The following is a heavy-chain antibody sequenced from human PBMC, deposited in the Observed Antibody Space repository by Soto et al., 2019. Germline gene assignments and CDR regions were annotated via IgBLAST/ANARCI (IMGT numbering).Heavy chain of an antibody. CDR3: AHKRGYYDFWSGYAP. D-gene: IGHD3-3*01. CDR2: IYWDDDK. V-gene: IGHV2-5*02. J-gene: IGHJ5*02. CDR1: GFSLSTSGVG. Sequence: QITLKESGPTLVKPTQTLTLTCTLYGFSLSTSGVGVGWIRQPPGKALEWLALIYWDDDKRYRPSLKSRLTITKDTSKNQVVLTMTNLDPVDTATDYCAHKRGYYDFWSGYAPWGQGTLVTVSS.